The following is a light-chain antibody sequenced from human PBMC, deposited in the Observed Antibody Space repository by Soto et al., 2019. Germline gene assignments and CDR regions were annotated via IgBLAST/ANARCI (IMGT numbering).Light chain of an antibody. CDR1: QSINRH. Sequence: DIQMTQSPSSLSASVGDRVTITCRASQSINRHLNWYQQKPGKAPKVLIYTTSSLRSGVPSRFRGSGSGTDFTLTITSLQPEDFATYYCQRVNNYPLTFGGGTKVDIK. CDR3: QRVNNYPLT. V-gene: IGKV1-39*01. J-gene: IGKJ4*01. CDR2: TTS.